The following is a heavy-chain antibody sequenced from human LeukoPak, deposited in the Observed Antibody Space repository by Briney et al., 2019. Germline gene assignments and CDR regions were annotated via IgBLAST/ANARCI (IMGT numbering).Heavy chain of an antibody. J-gene: IGHJ5*02. CDR3: AAWFGESVP. V-gene: IGHV3-7*01. D-gene: IGHD3-10*01. CDR2: MNEDGSGR. CDR1: GFTFTSAW. Sequence: GGSVRLSCAASGFTFTSAWMSWLRQTPEKGLEWVAHMNEDGSGRFYVDSAKGRFTISRDDTQNSVYLQMNSLRVEDTAVYYCAAWFGESVPWGQGTLVTVSS.